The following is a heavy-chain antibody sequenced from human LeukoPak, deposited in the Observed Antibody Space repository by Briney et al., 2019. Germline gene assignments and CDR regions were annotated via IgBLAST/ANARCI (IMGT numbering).Heavy chain of an antibody. D-gene: IGHD3-10*01. J-gene: IGHJ5*02. Sequence: PSETLSLACTVSGYSISSAYYWGWIRQPPGKGLEWIGSIYHTGSTYYNPSLKSRVTISVDTSKNQFSLRLSSVTAADTAVYYCARAHALLWFGELFHNASWFDPWGQGTLVTVSS. V-gene: IGHV4-38-2*02. CDR2: IYHTGST. CDR3: ARAHALLWFGELFHNASWFDP. CDR1: GYSISSAYY.